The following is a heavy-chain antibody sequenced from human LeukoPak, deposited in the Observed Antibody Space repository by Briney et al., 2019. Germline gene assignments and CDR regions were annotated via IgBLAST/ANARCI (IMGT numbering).Heavy chain of an antibody. Sequence: PSETLSLTCTVAGGPISSHYWSWIRQPPGKGLEWIGCVYYSGSTNYKPSLKSRVTISVDTSKNQFSLKLSSVTAADTAVYYCARYSTGWYDAFDIWGQGTMVTVSS. CDR2: VYYSGST. V-gene: IGHV4-59*11. D-gene: IGHD6-19*01. J-gene: IGHJ3*02. CDR1: GGPISSHY. CDR3: ARYSTGWYDAFDI.